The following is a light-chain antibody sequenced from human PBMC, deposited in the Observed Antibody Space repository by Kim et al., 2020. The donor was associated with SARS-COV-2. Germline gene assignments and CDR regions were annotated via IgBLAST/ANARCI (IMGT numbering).Light chain of an antibody. CDR3: QTWGTGSVV. CDR2: LNSDGSY. V-gene: IGLV4-69*01. CDR1: SGHSSYA. J-gene: IGLJ2*01. Sequence: QPVLTQSPSASASLGASVKLTCTLSSGHSSYAIAWHQQQPEKGPRYLMKLNSDGSYSKGDGIPDRFSGSSSGAERYLTISSLQSEDEADYYCQTWGTGSVVFGGGTQLTVL.